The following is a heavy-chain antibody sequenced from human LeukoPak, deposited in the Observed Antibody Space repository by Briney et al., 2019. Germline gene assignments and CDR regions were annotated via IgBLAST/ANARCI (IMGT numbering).Heavy chain of an antibody. D-gene: IGHD3-10*01. CDR2: IIPMFGTA. Sequence: SVKVSCKASGGTLRNYAINWVRQAPGQRLEWMGGIIPMFGTANYAQKFQGRVTITADKSTGTVYMELRSLTSEDTAVYYCARGELLWFGELYRIDAFDIWGQGTMVIVSS. CDR1: GGTLRNYA. J-gene: IGHJ3*02. V-gene: IGHV1-69*06. CDR3: ARGELLWFGELYRIDAFDI.